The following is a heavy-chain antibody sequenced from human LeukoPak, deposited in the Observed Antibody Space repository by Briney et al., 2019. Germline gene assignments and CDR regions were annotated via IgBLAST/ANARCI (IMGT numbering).Heavy chain of an antibody. V-gene: IGHV3-15*01. Sequence: GESLKISCAASGFPFSNAWMSWVRQAPGKGLEWVGRIKSKTDGGTTDYAAPVKGRFTISRDDSKNTLYLQMNSLKTEDTAVYYCTTTAYYYDSSGYYYSWDYFDYWGQGTLVTVSS. D-gene: IGHD3-22*01. CDR3: TTTAYYYDSSGYYYSWDYFDY. CDR2: IKSKTDGGTT. J-gene: IGHJ4*02. CDR1: GFPFSNAW.